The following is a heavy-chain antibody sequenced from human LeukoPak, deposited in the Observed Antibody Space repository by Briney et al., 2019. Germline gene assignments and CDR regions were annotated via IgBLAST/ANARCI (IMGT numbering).Heavy chain of an antibody. J-gene: IGHJ4*02. CDR3: ARDSKVVVAANLFDY. V-gene: IGHV1-46*01. CDR1: GYTFTSYY. Sequence: ASVKVSCKASGYTFTSYYMHWVRQAPGQGLEWMGIINPSGGSTSYAQKFQGRVTMTRDTSTSTVYMEPSSLRSEDTAVYYCARDSKVVVAANLFDYWGQGTLVTVSS. D-gene: IGHD2-15*01. CDR2: INPSGGST.